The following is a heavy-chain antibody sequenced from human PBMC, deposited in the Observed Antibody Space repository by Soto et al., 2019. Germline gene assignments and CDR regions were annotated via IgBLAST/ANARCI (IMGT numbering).Heavy chain of an antibody. J-gene: IGHJ4*02. CDR3: AKGGRGLRYFDWLFKQGDY. V-gene: IGHV3-30*18. Sequence: QVQLVESGGGVVQPGRSLRLSCAASGFTFSSYGMHWVRQAPGKGLEWVAVISYDGSNKYYADSVKGRFTISRDNSKNTLYLQMNSLRAEDTAVYYCAKGGRGLRYFDWLFKQGDYWGQGTLVTVSS. D-gene: IGHD3-9*01. CDR1: GFTFSSYG. CDR2: ISYDGSNK.